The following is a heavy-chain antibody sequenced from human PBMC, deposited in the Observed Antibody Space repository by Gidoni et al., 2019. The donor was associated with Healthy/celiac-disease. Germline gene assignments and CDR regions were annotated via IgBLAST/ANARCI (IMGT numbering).Heavy chain of an antibody. CDR2: MNPNSSNT. CDR3: ARATTVVTRSMRY. V-gene: IGHV1-8*01. D-gene: IGHD4-17*01. CDR1: GHTFTSYD. Sequence: QVQLVQSGAEVKKPGAPVKVSCKASGHTFTSYDINWVRQATGQGLGCMGWMNPNSSNTGYAQKFQGRVTMTRNTSISTAYMELSSLRSEDTAVYYCARATTVVTRSMRYWGQGTLVTVSS. J-gene: IGHJ4*02.